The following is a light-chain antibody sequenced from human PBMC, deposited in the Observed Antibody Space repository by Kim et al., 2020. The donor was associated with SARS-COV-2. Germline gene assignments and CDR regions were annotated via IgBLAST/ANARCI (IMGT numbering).Light chain of an antibody. CDR3: QQYGSSPRT. Sequence: EIVLTQSPGTLSLSPGERATLSCRASQSVSNNYLAWYLQKPGQAPRLLIYGASSRATGIPDRFSGSGSGTDFSLTISRLEPEDFAVYYCQQYGSSPRTFGQGTKVDI. CDR1: QSVSNNY. CDR2: GAS. V-gene: IGKV3-20*01. J-gene: IGKJ1*01.